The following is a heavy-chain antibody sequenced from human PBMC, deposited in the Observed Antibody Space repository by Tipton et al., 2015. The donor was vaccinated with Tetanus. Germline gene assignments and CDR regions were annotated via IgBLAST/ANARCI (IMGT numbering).Heavy chain of an antibody. CDR1: GGSISGSY. V-gene: IGHV4-59*01. D-gene: IGHD3-3*01. CDR3: ARANYDFPKKGPFDS. J-gene: IGHJ4*02. CDR2: ISYSGST. Sequence: TLSLTCTVSGGSISGSYWNWIRQPPGKGLEWIGYISYSGSTNSNYSLKSRITISRDTSNNQFSLKLTSVTAADTAVYYCARANYDFPKKGPFDSWGQGTLVIVSS.